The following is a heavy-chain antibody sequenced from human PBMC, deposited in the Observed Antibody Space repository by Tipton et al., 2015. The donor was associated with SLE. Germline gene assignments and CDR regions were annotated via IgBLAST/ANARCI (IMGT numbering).Heavy chain of an antibody. D-gene: IGHD2-21*01. Sequence: SLRLSCAASGFTFSSYWMTWFRQAPGKVLEWVANIKQDGSETYYVDSVKGRFTISRDNAKNSLYLQMNSLRVEDTAVYYCASSFYCGGDCYPYYFDYWSQGTLVTVSS. CDR2: IKQDGSET. J-gene: IGHJ4*02. CDR1: GFTFSSYW. V-gene: IGHV3-7*01. CDR3: ASSFYCGGDCYPYYFDY.